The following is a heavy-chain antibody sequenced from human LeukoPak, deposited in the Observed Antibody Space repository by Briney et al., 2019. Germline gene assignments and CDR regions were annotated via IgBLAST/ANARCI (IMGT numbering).Heavy chain of an antibody. V-gene: IGHV3-74*01. CDR3: ARVYNYGSVGY. CDR1: GFTFSSYW. CDR2: IKSDEGTT. J-gene: IGHJ4*02. D-gene: IGHD5-18*01. Sequence: TGGSLILSCAASGFTFSSYWMHWVRQVPGKGLVWVARIKSDEGTTSYADSVKGRFTISRDNAKNTLYLQMNSLRAEDTAVYYCARVYNYGSVGYWGQGTLVTVSS.